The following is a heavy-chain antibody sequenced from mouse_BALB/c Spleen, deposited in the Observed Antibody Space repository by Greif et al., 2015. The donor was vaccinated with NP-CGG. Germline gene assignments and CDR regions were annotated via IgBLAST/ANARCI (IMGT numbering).Heavy chain of an antibody. CDR1: GFNIKDTY. V-gene: IGHV14-3*02. CDR3: AFNWDSDY. Sequence: VQLKDSGAELVKPGASVKLSCTASGFNIKDTYMHWVKQRPEQGLEWIGRIDPANGNTKYDPKFQGKATITADTSSNTAYLQLSSLTSEDTAVYYCAFNWDSDYWGQGTTLTVSS. J-gene: IGHJ2*01. CDR2: IDPANGNT. D-gene: IGHD4-1*02.